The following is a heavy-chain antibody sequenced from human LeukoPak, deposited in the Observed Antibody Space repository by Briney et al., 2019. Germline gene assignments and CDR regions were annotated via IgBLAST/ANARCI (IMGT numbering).Heavy chain of an antibody. V-gene: IGHV4-59*01. Sequence: RASETLSLTCTVSGGSISSYYWSWIRQPPGKGLEWIGYIYYSGSTNYNPSLKSRVTISVDTSKNQFSLKLSSVTAADTAVYYCARSYCSGGSCYGGNWFDPWGQGTLVTVSS. CDR2: IYYSGST. D-gene: IGHD2-15*01. J-gene: IGHJ5*02. CDR1: GGSISSYY. CDR3: ARSYCSGGSCYGGNWFDP.